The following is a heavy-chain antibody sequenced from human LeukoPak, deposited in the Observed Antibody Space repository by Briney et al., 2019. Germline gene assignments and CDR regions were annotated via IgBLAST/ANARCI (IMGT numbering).Heavy chain of an antibody. CDR2: IYYSGST. CDR3: ARDSQERGYCSGGSCYSNYHYGMDV. CDR1: GGSISSYY. J-gene: IGHJ6*02. V-gene: IGHV4-59*01. D-gene: IGHD2-15*01. Sequence: PSETLSLTCTVSGGSISSYYWSWIRQPPGKGLEWIGYIYYSGSTNYNPSLKSRVTISVDTSKNQFSLKLSSVTAADTAVYYCARDSQERGYCSGGSCYSNYHYGMDVWGQGTTVTVSS.